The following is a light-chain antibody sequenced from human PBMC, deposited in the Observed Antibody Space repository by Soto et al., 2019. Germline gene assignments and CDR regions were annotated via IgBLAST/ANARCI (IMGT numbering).Light chain of an antibody. V-gene: IGKV2-30*01. CDR1: QSIVFSDGNAY. CDR3: MQGTHWPPT. J-gene: IGKJ1*01. CDR2: RAS. Sequence: DVVMTQSPLSLPVTLGQPASISCRSSQSIVFSDGNAYLNWFHQRPGQPPRRLIYRASNRDSGVPDRFSGSESGTDFTLEISRVEAEDVGVYYCMQGTHWPPTFGRGTKVEIK.